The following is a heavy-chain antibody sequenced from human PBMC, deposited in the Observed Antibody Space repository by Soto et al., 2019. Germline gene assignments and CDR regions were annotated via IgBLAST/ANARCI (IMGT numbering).Heavy chain of an antibody. CDR3: ARGGTPIDD. D-gene: IGHD3-16*01. V-gene: IGHV1-18*01. Sequence: QVQLVQSGAEVKKPGAPVKDSCKASGYTFTTFGISWVRQAPGQGLEWLGWISAYNGNTNYAQNFQGRVTMTTDTSTSTDYIELTSLRSDDTAVYYSARGGTPIDDWAQRTLVTVSS. CDR2: ISAYNGNT. J-gene: IGHJ4*02. CDR1: GYTFTTFG.